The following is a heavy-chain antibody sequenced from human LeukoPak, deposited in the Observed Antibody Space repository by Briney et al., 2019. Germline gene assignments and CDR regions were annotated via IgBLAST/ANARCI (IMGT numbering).Heavy chain of an antibody. CDR1: GFTFSSYW. D-gene: IGHD1-26*01. Sequence: PGGSLRLSCAASGFTFSSYWMHWVRQAPGKGLVWVSRINSDGSSTSYADSVKGRFTISRDNAKNTLYLQMNSLRAEDTAVYYCASNWALKSGSYPPDYYYYGMDVWGQGTTVTVSS. J-gene: IGHJ6*02. V-gene: IGHV3-74*01. CDR3: ASNWALKSGSYPPDYYYYGMDV. CDR2: INSDGSST.